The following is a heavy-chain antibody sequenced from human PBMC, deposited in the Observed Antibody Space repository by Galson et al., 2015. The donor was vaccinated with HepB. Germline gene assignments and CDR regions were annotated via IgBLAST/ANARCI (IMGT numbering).Heavy chain of an antibody. J-gene: IGHJ4*02. V-gene: IGHV3-21*01. CDR2: ISSRSGYI. CDR1: GFKFENYD. Sequence: SLRLSCAASGFKFENYDMNWVRQAPGKGLEWVASISSRSGYIHYAASVEGRFTISRDNAKNSLSLQMDSLRAEDTALYLCARAQNYYDRDGLQDWGQGTLVPVSS. CDR3: ARAQNYYDRDGLQD. D-gene: IGHD3-16*01.